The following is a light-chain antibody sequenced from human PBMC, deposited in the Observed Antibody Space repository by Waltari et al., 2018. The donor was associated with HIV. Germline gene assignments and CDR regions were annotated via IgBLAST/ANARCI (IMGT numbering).Light chain of an antibody. Sequence: EIVLTQSPGTLSLSPGERATLSCRASQSVSSNYLAWYQQKPGQAPRLLIYDISTRATGSPDRCGGSGSGTDFTLTISRLEPEDVAVYYCHQYGNSPFTFGLGTKVDIK. CDR1: QSVSSNY. CDR2: DIS. J-gene: IGKJ3*01. CDR3: HQYGNSPFT. V-gene: IGKV3-20*01.